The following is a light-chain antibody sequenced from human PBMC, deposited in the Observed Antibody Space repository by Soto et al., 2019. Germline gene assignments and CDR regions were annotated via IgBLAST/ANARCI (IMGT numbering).Light chain of an antibody. CDR1: SGSIATNY. V-gene: IGLV6-57*02. Sequence: NFMLTQPHSVSESPGKTVTISCTGSSGSIATNYVQWYQQRPGSAPTTVIYEDNQRPSGVPDLFSGFIDRSSNSASLTISGLKTEDQADYYRQSYDSNNHVVFGGGTKLTVL. CDR2: EDN. CDR3: QSYDSNNHVV. J-gene: IGLJ2*01.